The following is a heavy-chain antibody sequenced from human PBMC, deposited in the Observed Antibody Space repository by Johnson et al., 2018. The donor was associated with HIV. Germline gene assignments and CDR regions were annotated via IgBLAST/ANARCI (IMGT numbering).Heavy chain of an antibody. V-gene: IGHV3-33*01. CDR1: GFTFSSYG. D-gene: IGHD5-12*01. CDR3: ARIWGDIAATGDAFDI. CDR2: IWYDGSNK. Sequence: QVLLVESGGGVVQPGRSLRLSCAASGFTFSSYGMHWVRQAPGKGLEWVAVIWYDGSNKYYADSVKGRFTISRDNSKNTLFLQMNSLRPEDTAVYYCARIWGDIAATGDAFDIWGKGTMVTVSS. J-gene: IGHJ3*02.